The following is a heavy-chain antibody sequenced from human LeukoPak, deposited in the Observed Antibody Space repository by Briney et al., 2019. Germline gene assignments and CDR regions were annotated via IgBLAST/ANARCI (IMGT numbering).Heavy chain of an antibody. CDR1: GGSISSYY. V-gene: IGHV4-4*07. CDR3: ARAKAGSSSGFQYYFDY. Sequence: SETLSLTCTVSGGSISSYYWSWFRQPAGKGLEWIGRIYTSGSTNYNLSLKSRVTMSVDTSKNQFSLKLSSVTAADTAVYYCARAKAGSSSGFQYYFDYWGQGTLVTVSS. D-gene: IGHD6-19*01. CDR2: IYTSGST. J-gene: IGHJ4*02.